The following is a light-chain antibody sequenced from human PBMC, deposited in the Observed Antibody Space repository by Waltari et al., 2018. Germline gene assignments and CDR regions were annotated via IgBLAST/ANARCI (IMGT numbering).Light chain of an antibody. CDR1: SSNIGDHS. CDR3: ATWDDSLNGVV. V-gene: IGLV1-44*01. Sequence: QSVLTQPPSASGSPGYSVTISCSGTSSNIGDHSVNWYQHFPGTAPKLLIYRSYQRTSGVPDRFSGSKSGTSASLAISGLQSEDEADYYCATWDDSLNGVVFGGGTKLTVL. J-gene: IGLJ2*01. CDR2: RSY.